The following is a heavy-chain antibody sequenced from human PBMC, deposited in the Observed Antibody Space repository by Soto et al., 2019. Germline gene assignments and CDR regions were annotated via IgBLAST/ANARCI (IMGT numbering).Heavy chain of an antibody. CDR3: ARYDYNGYYFDY. J-gene: IGHJ4*02. CDR1: GGTFSSYA. CDR2: IIPIFGTA. Sequence: SVKVSCKASGGTFSSYAISWVRQAPGQGLEWMGGIIPIFGTADYAQKFQGRVTITADESTSTAYMELSSLRSEDTAVYYCARYDYNGYYFDYWGQGTLVTVSS. D-gene: IGHD4-4*01. V-gene: IGHV1-69*13.